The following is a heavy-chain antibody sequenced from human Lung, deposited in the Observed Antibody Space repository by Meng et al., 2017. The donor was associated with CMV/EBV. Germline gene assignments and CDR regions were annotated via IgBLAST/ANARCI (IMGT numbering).Heavy chain of an antibody. J-gene: IGHJ4*02. CDR1: GYTFTNYG. V-gene: IGHV1-18*01. CDR3: ARVEVGITSGDY. Sequence: AQLVASGGEGKKPGASVKVSCKASGYTFTNYGITWVRQAPGQGLEWMGWINAYNGDTNYAQTLQGRVTMTTDTSTSTAYVELRSLRSDDTAVYYCARVEVGITSGDYWGQGTLVTVSS. CDR2: INAYNGDT. D-gene: IGHD1-26*01.